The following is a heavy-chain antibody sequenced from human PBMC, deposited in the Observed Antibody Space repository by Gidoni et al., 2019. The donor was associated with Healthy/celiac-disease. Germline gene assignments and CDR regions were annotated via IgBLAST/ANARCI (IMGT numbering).Heavy chain of an antibody. CDR1: GYTFTSYG. V-gene: IGHV1-18*04. CDR3: ARDQTSTVTTEGWFDP. J-gene: IGHJ5*02. D-gene: IGHD4-17*01. Sequence: QVQLVQSGADVKKPGASVKVSCKASGYTFTSYGISWVRQAPGQGLEWMGWISAYNGNTNYAQKLQGRVTMTTDTSTSTAYMELRSLRSDETAVYYCARDQTSTVTTEGWFDPWGQGTLVTVSS. CDR2: ISAYNGNT.